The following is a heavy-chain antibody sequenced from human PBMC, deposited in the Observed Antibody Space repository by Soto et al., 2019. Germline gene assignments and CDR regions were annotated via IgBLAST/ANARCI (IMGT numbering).Heavy chain of an antibody. CDR2: ISYDGSNK. D-gene: IGHD2-2*01. V-gene: IGHV3-30-3*01. CDR3: ARGPSSLTRFDY. J-gene: IGHJ4*02. CDR1: GFTFSSYA. Sequence: GGSLRLSCAASGFTFSSYAMHWVRQAPGKGLEWVAVISYDGSNKYYGDSVKGRFTISRDNSKNTLYLQMNSLRAEDTAVYYCARGPSSLTRFDYWGQGTLVTVPQ.